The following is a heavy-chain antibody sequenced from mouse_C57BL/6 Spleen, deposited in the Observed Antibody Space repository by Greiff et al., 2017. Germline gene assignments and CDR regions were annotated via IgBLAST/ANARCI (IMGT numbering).Heavy chain of an antibody. D-gene: IGHD2-13*01. J-gene: IGHJ2*01. V-gene: IGHV3-6*01. CDR1: GYSITSGYY. Sequence: ESGPGLVKPSPSLSLTCSVTGYSITSGYYWNWIRQFPGNKLEWMGYISYDGSNNYNPSLKNRISITRDTSKNQCFLKLNSVTTEDTATYYCARGSGDPYFDYWGQGTTLTVSS. CDR3: ARGSGDPYFDY. CDR2: ISYDGSN.